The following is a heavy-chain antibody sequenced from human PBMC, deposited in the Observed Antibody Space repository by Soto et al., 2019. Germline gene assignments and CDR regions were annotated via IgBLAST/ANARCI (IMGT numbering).Heavy chain of an antibody. CDR2: TYHGGST. CDR1: GYSISSGYY. V-gene: IGHV4-38-2*01. D-gene: IGHD3-22*01. CDR3: ARVGPWVPYYYDSSPYTFENWFDP. Sequence: SETLSLTCAVSGYSISSGYYWGWRRQPPGKGLEWIGSTYHGGSTYYNPSLNSRVTLSIDMTNNHVSLILNSVTAADTAVYYCARVGPWVPYYYDSSPYTFENWFDPRGQGTLVTLSS. J-gene: IGHJ5*02.